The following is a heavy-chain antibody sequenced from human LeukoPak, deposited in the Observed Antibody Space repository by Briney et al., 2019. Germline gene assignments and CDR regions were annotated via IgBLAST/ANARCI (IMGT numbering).Heavy chain of an antibody. Sequence: GGSLRLSCVASGFTFNIYGWSWVRQAPGKGLEWVASVGGGNDIHYADSVQGRFTPSRDDAQNHVYLPMNSLTAEDPAMYFCAQAETPRKSIWDHFDSWGQGTLVTVSS. CDR2: VGGGNDI. J-gene: IGHJ4*02. CDR1: GFTFNIYG. V-gene: IGHV3-69-1*01. D-gene: IGHD1-26*01. CDR3: AQAETPRKSIWDHFDS.